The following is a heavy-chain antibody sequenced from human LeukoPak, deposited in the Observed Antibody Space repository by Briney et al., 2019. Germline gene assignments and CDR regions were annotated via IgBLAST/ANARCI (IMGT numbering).Heavy chain of an antibody. CDR2: ISSSSSYI. CDR3: ARMGAKLAFDY. Sequence: PGGSLRLSCAASGFTFSSYSMNWVRQAPGKGLEWVSSISSSSSYIYYADSVQGRFTISRDNAKNSLYLQMNSLRAEDTAVYYCARMGAKLAFDYWGQGTLVTVSS. V-gene: IGHV3-21*01. D-gene: IGHD1-26*01. CDR1: GFTFSSYS. J-gene: IGHJ4*02.